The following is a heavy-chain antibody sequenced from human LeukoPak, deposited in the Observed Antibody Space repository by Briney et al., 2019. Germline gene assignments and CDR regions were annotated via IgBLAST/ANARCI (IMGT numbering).Heavy chain of an antibody. V-gene: IGHV1-69*05. CDR1: LGTFSSYA. D-gene: IGHD5-24*01. CDR3: ARVEQDNCFDP. J-gene: IGHJ5*02. CDR2: IMPIFGTA. Sequence: SVKVSRKASLGTFSSYAISWVRQAPGQGLEWMGRIMPIFGTANYAQKFQRTVTITTDESASTAYMELSSLRSEDTAVYYCARVEQDNCFDPWGQGTLVTVSS.